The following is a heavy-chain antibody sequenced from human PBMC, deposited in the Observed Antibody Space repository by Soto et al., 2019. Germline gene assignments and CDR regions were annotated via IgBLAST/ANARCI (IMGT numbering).Heavy chain of an antibody. D-gene: IGHD1-26*01. CDR3: ARGYRHFDL. CDR2: INHSGST. CDR1: GVSFSGYY. Sequence: AETLSLTCAVYGVSFSGYYWNWIRQPPGKGLEWIGEINHSGSTKYNPSLESRVTISVDTYKNQLSLKLSSVTAADTAVYYCARGYRHFDLWGRGNLVTVSS. J-gene: IGHJ2*01. V-gene: IGHV4-34*01.